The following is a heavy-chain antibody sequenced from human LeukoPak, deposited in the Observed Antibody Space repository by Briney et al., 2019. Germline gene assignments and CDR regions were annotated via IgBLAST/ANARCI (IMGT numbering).Heavy chain of an antibody. Sequence: ASVKVSCKASGYTFTSYGISWVRQAPGQGLEWMGGIIPIFGTANYAQKFQGRVTITTDESTSTAYMELSSLRSEDTAVYYCARTAGTIFGVVIENWFDPWGQGTLVTVSS. CDR2: IIPIFGTA. J-gene: IGHJ5*02. CDR1: GYTFTSYG. D-gene: IGHD3-3*01. CDR3: ARTAGTIFGVVIENWFDP. V-gene: IGHV1-69*05.